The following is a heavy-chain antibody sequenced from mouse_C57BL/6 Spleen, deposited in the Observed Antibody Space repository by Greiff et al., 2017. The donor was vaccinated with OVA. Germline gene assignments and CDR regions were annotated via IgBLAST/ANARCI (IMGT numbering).Heavy chain of an antibody. V-gene: IGHV10-3*01. J-gene: IGHJ4*01. CDR3: VRVGESSMDY. Sequence: DVMLVESGGGLVQPTGSLKLSCAASGFTFNTYSMHWVRQAPGKGLEWVARIRSKSSNYATYYADSVKDRFTISRDDSQSMLYLKMNILKTEDTAMYYCVRVGESSMDYWGQGTSVTVSS. CDR2: IRSKSSNYAT. CDR1: GFTFNTYS.